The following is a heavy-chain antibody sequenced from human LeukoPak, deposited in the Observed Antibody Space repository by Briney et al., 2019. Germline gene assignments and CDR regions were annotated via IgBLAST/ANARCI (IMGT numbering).Heavy chain of an antibody. CDR3: ARDLSAGYCSGGSCYAPYY. CDR2: ISYDGSNK. D-gene: IGHD2-15*01. CDR1: GFTFSSYA. V-gene: IGHV3-30-3*01. Sequence: PGRSLRLSCAASGFTFSSYAMHWVRQAPGKGLEWVAVISYDGSNKYYADSVKGRFTISRDNSKNTLYLQMNSLRAEDTAVYYCARDLSAGYCSGGSCYAPYYWGQGTLVTVSS. J-gene: IGHJ4*02.